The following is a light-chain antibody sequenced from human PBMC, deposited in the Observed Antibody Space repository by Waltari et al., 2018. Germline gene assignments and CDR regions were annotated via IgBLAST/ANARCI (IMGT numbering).Light chain of an antibody. CDR3: QQGYSTPRMYT. CDR2: AAS. CDR1: QSISIY. V-gene: IGKV1-39*01. Sequence: DIQMNQSPSSLSASVGDRVNITCRASQSISIYLNWYQQKPGKAPKLLIYAASSLQSGVPSRFSGSGSGTDFTLTISSLQPEDFATYYCQQGYSTPRMYTFGQGTKREIK. J-gene: IGKJ2*01.